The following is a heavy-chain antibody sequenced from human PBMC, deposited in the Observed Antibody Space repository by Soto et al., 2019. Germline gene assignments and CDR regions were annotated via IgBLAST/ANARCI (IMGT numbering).Heavy chain of an antibody. J-gene: IGHJ4*02. D-gene: IGHD6-19*01. CDR3: ARVYPEQWLAYFDY. V-gene: IGHV4-59*01. CDR2: IYYSGST. Sequence: SETLSLTCTVSGGSISSYYWSWIRQPPGKGLEWIGYIYYSGSTNYNPSLKSRVTISVDTSKNQFSLKLSSVTAADTAVYYCARVYPEQWLAYFDYWGQGTLVTVSS. CDR1: GGSISSYY.